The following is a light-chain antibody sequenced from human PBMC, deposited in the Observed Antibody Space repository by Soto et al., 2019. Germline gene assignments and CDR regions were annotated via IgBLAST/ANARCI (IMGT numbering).Light chain of an antibody. Sequence: QSVLTQPPSVSGAPGQRVTISCTGSSSNIGAGYDVHWYQQVPGTAPKLLIYGNSNRPSGVPDRFSGSKSGTSASLGITGLQAEDEADYYCQSYDTSLSGFYVFGTGTKLTVL. CDR1: SSNIGAGYD. J-gene: IGLJ1*01. CDR2: GNS. CDR3: QSYDTSLSGFYV. V-gene: IGLV1-40*01.